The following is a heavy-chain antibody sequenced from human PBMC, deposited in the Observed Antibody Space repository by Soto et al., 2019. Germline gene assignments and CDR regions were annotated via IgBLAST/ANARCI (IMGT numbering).Heavy chain of an antibody. V-gene: IGHV6-1*01. J-gene: IGHJ4*02. CDR2: TYYRSKWYS. D-gene: IGHD6-19*01. Sequence: QPLYLPCSISGDSVSSTSAAWRWIRQSPSRGLEWLGRTYYRSKWYSDYAVSVKSRITINPDTSKNQFSLQLNSVTPEDTAVYYCARGSYYSGWVWGQGTLVTV. CDR3: ARGSYYSGWV. CDR1: GDSVSSTSAA.